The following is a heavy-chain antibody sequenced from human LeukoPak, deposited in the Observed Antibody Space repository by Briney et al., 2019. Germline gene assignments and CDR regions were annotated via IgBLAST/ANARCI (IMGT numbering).Heavy chain of an antibody. V-gene: IGHV4-30-2*01. CDR1: GGSISSGGYS. CDR2: IYHSGST. J-gene: IGHJ6*04. D-gene: IGHD3-10*01. CDR3: ARGSRGSGHYGMDV. Sequence: SQTLSLTCAVSGGSISSGGYSWSWIRQPPGKGLEWIGYIYHSGSTYYNPSLKSRVTISVDRSKNQFSLKLSSVTAADTAVYHCARGSRGSGHYGMDVWGKGTTVTVSS.